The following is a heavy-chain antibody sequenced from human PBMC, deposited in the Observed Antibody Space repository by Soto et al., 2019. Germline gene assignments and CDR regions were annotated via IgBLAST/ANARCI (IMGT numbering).Heavy chain of an antibody. J-gene: IGHJ6*02. CDR3: ARERNSSSWYYYYGMDV. V-gene: IGHV7-4-1*01. CDR2: INTNTGNP. Sequence: GASVKVSCKASGYTFTSYAMNWVRQAPGQGLEWMGWINTNTGNPTYAQGFTGRFVFSLDTSVSTAYLQICSLKAEDTAVYYCARERNSSSWYYYYGMDVWGQGTTVTVSS. D-gene: IGHD6-13*01. CDR1: GYTFTSYA.